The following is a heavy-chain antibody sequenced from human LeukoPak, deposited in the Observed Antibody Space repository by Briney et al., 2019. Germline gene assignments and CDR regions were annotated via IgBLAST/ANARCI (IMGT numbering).Heavy chain of an antibody. Sequence: PGGSLRLSCAASGFTFSSYAMHWVRQAPGKGLEWVAVISYDGSNKYYADSVKGRFTISRDNSKNTLYLQMNSLRAEDTAVYYCAREIMITFGGVISYGMDVWGQGTTVTVSS. D-gene: IGHD3-16*02. CDR1: GFTFSSYA. CDR2: ISYDGSNK. CDR3: AREIMITFGGVISYGMDV. V-gene: IGHV3-30-3*01. J-gene: IGHJ6*02.